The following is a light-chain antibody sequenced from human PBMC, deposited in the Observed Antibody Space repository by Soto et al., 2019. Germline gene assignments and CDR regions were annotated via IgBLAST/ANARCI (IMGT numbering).Light chain of an antibody. CDR2: DVS. CDR1: SSDLGGSDY. V-gene: IGLV2-14*01. Sequence: QSALTQPAAVSGSPGQSITFSCTGTSSDLGGSDYVSWYQQHPGTAPKLMIYDVSNRPSGVSTRFSGYKSGNTASLTISGLQAEDEADYYCSSSTSISALVFGGGTKLTVL. CDR3: SSSTSISALV. J-gene: IGLJ2*01.